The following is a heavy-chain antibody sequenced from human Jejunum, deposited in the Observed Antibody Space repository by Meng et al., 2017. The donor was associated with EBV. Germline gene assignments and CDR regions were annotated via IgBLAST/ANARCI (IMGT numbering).Heavy chain of an antibody. Sequence: QLTLQDVGPGLVKPSDTLSLTCNVSGASRNDRNYFWAWIRQPPGKGLERIGNTYSSANTYYNPSLKSRVTISVDTSKNQFSLKLISVTAADTAVYFCARHDCPGAVCLGPFDSWGQGILVTVSS. J-gene: IGHJ4*02. CDR3: ARHDCPGAVCLGPFDS. CDR2: TYSSANT. V-gene: IGHV4-39*01. D-gene: IGHD2-8*02. CDR1: GASRNDRNYF.